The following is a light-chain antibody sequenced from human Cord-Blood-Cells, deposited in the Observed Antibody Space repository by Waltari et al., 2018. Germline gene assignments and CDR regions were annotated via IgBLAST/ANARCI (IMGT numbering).Light chain of an antibody. CDR2: DAS. V-gene: IGKV3-11*01. CDR1: QRVSSY. Sequence: EIVLTQSPATLSLSPGARATLSFRASQRVSSYLSWYQQKPGQAPRLLIYDASNRATGIPARFSGSGSGTDFTLTISSLEPEDFAVYYCQQRSNWPPWTFGQGTKVEIK. CDR3: QQRSNWPPWT. J-gene: IGKJ1*01.